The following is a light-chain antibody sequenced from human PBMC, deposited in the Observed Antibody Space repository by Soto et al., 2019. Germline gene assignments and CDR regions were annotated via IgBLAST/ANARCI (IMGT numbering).Light chain of an antibody. V-gene: IGKV4-1*01. Sequence: LGERATVNCKSSQSVFYSSKNENKLAWYQQKPGQPPKLLIYRASTRESGVPDRFSGSGSGTDFTLTISSLQAEDVAVYFCQQYYSSPPTFGQGTKVDIK. CDR2: RAS. J-gene: IGKJ1*01. CDR3: QQYYSSPPT. CDR1: QSVFYSSKNENK.